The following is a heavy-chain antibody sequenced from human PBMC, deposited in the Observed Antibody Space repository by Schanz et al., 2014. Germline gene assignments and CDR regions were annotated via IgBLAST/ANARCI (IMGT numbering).Heavy chain of an antibody. Sequence: EVQLVESGGGLVQPGGSLRLSCTASGFTFSSYSMNWVRQAPGKGLEWVSAISGSGGSTYYADSVKGRFTISRDNSKNTLYLQMNSLRPEDTAVYYCARGRVLESWGQGTLVTDSS. D-gene: IGHD1-1*01. CDR2: ISGSGGST. V-gene: IGHV3-23*04. CDR3: ARGRVLES. CDR1: GFTFSSYS. J-gene: IGHJ5*02.